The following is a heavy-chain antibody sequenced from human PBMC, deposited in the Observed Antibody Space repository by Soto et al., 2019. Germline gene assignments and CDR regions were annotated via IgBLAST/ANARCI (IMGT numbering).Heavy chain of an antibody. CDR1: GFTLSNYG. D-gene: IGHD3-9*01. J-gene: IGHJ4*02. CDR2: LSHDGSNK. Sequence: QVQLVESGGGVVQPGRSLRLSCAASGFTLSNYGMYWVRQAPGKGLEWVAVLSHDGSNKYYTESVKGRFTISRDNSKNTLYLQMNSLRTEDTAVYYCAKPILRYFAWICADYWGQGTLVTVSS. CDR3: AKPILRYFAWICADY. V-gene: IGHV3-30*18.